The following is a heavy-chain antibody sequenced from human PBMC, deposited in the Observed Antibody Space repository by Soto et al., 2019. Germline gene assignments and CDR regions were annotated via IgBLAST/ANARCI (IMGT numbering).Heavy chain of an antibody. D-gene: IGHD2-15*01. CDR1: GGTFSSYA. CDR3: ARDAVSRRGCSGARCYVVNWSDP. V-gene: IGHV1-69*06. Sequence: SVKVSCKASGGTFSSYAISWVRQAPGQGLEWMGGIIPIFGTANYAQKFQGRVTITADKSTSTAYMELSSLRSEDTAVYYCARDAVSRRGCSGARCYVVNWSDPWGQGTLVTVSS. J-gene: IGHJ5*02. CDR2: IIPIFGTA.